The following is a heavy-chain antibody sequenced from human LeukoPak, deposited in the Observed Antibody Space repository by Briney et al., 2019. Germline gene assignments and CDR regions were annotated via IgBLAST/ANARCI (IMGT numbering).Heavy chain of an antibody. J-gene: IGHJ4*02. CDR1: EFPFEDFG. CDR3: ARERERFLNL. CDR2: ISYDGSNK. V-gene: IGHV3-30*03. D-gene: IGHD3-3*01. Sequence: GGSLRPSWAASEFPFEDFGMSWVGQAPGKGLQWVAVISYDGSNKYYTDSVKGRFTISRDNSKNTLYLEMNSLRGEDTAVYYCARERERFLNLWGQGTLVTVSS.